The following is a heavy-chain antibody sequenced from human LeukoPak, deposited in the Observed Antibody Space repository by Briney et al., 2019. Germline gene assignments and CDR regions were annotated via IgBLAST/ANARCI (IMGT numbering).Heavy chain of an antibody. CDR3: ARGRYYYDILTGYKLDP. CDR2: MNPNSGNT. Sequence: ASVKVSCKASGYTFTSYDINWVRQATGQGLEWMGWMNPNSGNTGYAQKFQGRVTMTRNTSISTAYMELSSLRSEDTAVHYCARGRYYYDILTGYKLDPWGQGTLVTVSS. D-gene: IGHD3-9*01. V-gene: IGHV1-8*01. CDR1: GYTFTSYD. J-gene: IGHJ5*02.